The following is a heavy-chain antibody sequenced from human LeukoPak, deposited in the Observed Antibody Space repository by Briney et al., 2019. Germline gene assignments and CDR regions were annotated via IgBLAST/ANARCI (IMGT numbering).Heavy chain of an antibody. J-gene: IGHJ4*02. CDR1: GGSISSSNW. Sequence: SGTLSLTCAVSGGSISSSNWWSWVRQPPGKGLGWIGEIYHSGSTNYNPSLKSRVTISVDKSKNQFSLKLSSVTAADTAVHYCASGDQWLVRGGYYFDYWGQGTLVTVSS. CDR3: ASGDQWLVRGGYYFDY. D-gene: IGHD6-19*01. V-gene: IGHV4-4*02. CDR2: IYHSGST.